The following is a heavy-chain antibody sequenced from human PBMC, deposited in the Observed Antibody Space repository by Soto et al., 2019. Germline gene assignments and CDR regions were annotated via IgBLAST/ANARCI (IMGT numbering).Heavy chain of an antibody. D-gene: IGHD4-17*01. CDR3: ASQPGGDYEPYYYYGMDV. CDR1: GGTFSSYA. Sequence: QVQLVQSGAEVKKPGSSVKVSCKASGGTFSSYAISWVRQAPGQGLEWMGGIIPIFGTANYAQKFQGRVTITADESTSRAYMEMSSLRSEDTAVYYCASQPGGDYEPYYYYGMDVWGQGTTVTVSS. CDR2: IIPIFGTA. J-gene: IGHJ6*02. V-gene: IGHV1-69*12.